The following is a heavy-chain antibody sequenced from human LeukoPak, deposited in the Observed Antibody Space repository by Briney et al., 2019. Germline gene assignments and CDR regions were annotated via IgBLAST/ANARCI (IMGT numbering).Heavy chain of an antibody. CDR2: IKTDGSYT. Sequence: GGSLRLSCAPSGFIFSNYWMHWVRQAPRKGLEWVSHIKTDGSYTNHADSVKGRFTISRDNAKNTLYLQMNSLRAEDTAVYFCAREDDGFDNWGQGTLVTVSS. V-gene: IGHV3-74*01. J-gene: IGHJ4*02. CDR3: AREDDGFDN. CDR1: GFIFSNYW. D-gene: IGHD1-1*01.